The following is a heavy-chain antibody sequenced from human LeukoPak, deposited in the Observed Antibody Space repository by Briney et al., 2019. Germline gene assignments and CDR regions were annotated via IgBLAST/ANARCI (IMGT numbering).Heavy chain of an antibody. V-gene: IGHV3-23*01. CDR3: ATHTKMRGYYYDSSGYYFDY. Sequence: GGSLRLSCAASGFTFSSYAMSWVRQAPGKGLEWVSAISGSGGSTYYADSVKGRFTISGDDSKNTLYLQMNSLRAEDTAVYYCATHTKMRGYYYDSSGYYFDYWGQGTLVTVSS. J-gene: IGHJ4*02. CDR1: GFTFSSYA. D-gene: IGHD3-22*01. CDR2: ISGSGGST.